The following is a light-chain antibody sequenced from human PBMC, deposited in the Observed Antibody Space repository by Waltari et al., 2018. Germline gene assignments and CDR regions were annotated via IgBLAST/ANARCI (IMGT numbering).Light chain of an antibody. CDR1: SSDVGGYNY. V-gene: IGLV2-8*01. CDR3: SSYAGSNNV. CDR2: EVT. J-gene: IGLJ1*01. Sequence: QSALTQPPSASGSPGQSVAIPCTGTSSDVGGYNYVSWYQQHPGKAPKRMIYEVTKRPSGVPDRFSGSKSGNTASLTVSGLQAEDEADYYCSSYAGSNNVFGTGTKVTVL.